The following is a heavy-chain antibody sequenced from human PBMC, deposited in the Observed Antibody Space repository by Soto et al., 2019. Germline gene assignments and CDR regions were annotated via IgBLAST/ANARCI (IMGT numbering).Heavy chain of an antibody. CDR3: TRGSISPAADY. D-gene: IGHD6-13*01. V-gene: IGHV3-7*01. Sequence: GGSLRLSCAVSGFTFSNYYMNWVRQAPGKGLEWVANTNQDGGERNYVDSVKGRFTISRDNAKNSLFLQMSSLRVEDTAVYYCTRGSISPAADYWGQGTPVTVSS. CDR2: TNQDGGER. J-gene: IGHJ4*02. CDR1: GFTFSNYY.